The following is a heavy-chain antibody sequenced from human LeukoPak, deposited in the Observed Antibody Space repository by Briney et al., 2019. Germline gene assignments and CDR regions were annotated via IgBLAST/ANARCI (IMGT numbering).Heavy chain of an antibody. J-gene: IGHJ4*02. CDR2: VYTSGST. V-gene: IGHV4-61*02. Sequence: PSETLSLTCTVSGNSISSGDNYWSWIRQPAGKGLEWIGRVYTSGSTNYNPSLKSRVTISGDTSKNQFSLRLSSVTAADTAVYYCARASYSYDINGWVPFDYWGQGTLVTVSS. D-gene: IGHD3-22*01. CDR1: GNSISSGDNY. CDR3: ARASYSYDINGWVPFDY.